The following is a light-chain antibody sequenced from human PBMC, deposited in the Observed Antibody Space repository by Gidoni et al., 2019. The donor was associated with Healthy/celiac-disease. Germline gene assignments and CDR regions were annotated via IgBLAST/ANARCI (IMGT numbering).Light chain of an antibody. CDR1: QSLLHSNGYNY. CDR3: MQALQTQGLT. Sequence: DIGMTQSPLSLHVTPGEPASISCRSSQSLLHSNGYNYLDWYLQKPGQSPQLLIYLGSNRASGVPARFSGSGSGTDFSLKISRVEAEDVGVYYCMQALQTQGLTFGGWTKVEIK. J-gene: IGKJ4*01. V-gene: IGKV2-28*01. CDR2: LGS.